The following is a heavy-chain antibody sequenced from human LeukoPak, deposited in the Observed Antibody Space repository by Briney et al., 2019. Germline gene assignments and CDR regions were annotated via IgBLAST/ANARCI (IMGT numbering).Heavy chain of an antibody. V-gene: IGHV4-61*02. CDR3: ARVNEMLRAAFDY. CDR2: IYTSGST. J-gene: IGHJ4*02. Sequence: SETLSLTCTVSGGSISSGGYFWSWIRQHPGMGLEWIGRIYTSGSTNYNPSLKSRVTMSVDTSKNQFSLKLSSVTAADTAVYYCARVNEMLRAAFDYWGQGTLVTVSS. CDR1: GGSISSGGYF. D-gene: IGHD2-15*01.